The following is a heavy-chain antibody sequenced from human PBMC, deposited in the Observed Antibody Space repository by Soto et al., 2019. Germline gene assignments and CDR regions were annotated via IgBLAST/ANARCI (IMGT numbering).Heavy chain of an antibody. Sequence: ASVKVSCKASGYTFTGYYMHWVRQAPGQGREWMGWINPNSGDTSYAQKFQGRVTMTRDTSITTAYMELSRLRSDDTAVYYCARGHCSSTSCYGSDYYYGLDVWGQGTTVTVSS. CDR3: ARGHCSSTSCYGSDYYYGLDV. CDR1: GYTFTGYY. J-gene: IGHJ6*02. D-gene: IGHD2-2*01. V-gene: IGHV1-2*02. CDR2: INPNSGDT.